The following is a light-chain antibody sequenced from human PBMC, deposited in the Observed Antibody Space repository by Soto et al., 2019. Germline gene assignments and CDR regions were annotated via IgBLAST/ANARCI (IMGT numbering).Light chain of an antibody. CDR2: EVT. V-gene: IGLV2-14*01. J-gene: IGLJ1*01. CDR3: SSYTNINTRACV. CDR1: SGDIGSYNR. Sequence: QSALTQPASVSGSPGQSITISCTGTSGDIGSYNRVSWYQQHPGKAPKPIIYEVTDRPSGVSNRFSGSKSGNTASLTISGLQAEDEAEYYCSSYTNINTRACVFGTGTKLTVL.